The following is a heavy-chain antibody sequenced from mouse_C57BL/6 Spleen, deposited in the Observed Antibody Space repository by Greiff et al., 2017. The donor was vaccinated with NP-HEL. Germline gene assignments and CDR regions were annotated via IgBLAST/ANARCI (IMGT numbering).Heavy chain of an antibody. J-gene: IGHJ1*03. CDR3: ANYYGRWYFDV. Sequence: VKLMESGAELVKPGASVKMSCKASGYTFTSYWITWVKQRPGQGLEWIGDIYPGSGSTNYNEKFKSKATLTVDTSSSTAYMQLSSLTSEDSAVYYCANYYGRWYFDVWGTGTTVTVSS. CDR1: GYTFTSYW. CDR2: IYPGSGST. V-gene: IGHV1-55*01. D-gene: IGHD1-1*01.